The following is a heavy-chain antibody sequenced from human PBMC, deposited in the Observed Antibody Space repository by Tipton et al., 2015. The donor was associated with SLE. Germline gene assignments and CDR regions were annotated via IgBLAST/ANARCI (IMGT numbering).Heavy chain of an antibody. CDR3: ARDPGIANGMGD. CDR1: GLTVSSDY. D-gene: IGHD1-1*01. CDR2: IYGGGIT. V-gene: IGHV3-53*05. J-gene: IGHJ6*02. Sequence: SLRLSCAASGLTVSSDYMSWVRQAPGKGLEWVSVIYGGGITYYADSVKGRFTISRDNSKNTLYLQMNSLRNEDTAVYYCARDPGIANGMGDWGRGTTLTVSS.